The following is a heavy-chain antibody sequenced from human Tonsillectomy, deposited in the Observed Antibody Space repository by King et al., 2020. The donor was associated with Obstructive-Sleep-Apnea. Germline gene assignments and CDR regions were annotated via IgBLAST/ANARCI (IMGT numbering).Heavy chain of an antibody. CDR3: ASGKTSGPIDY. J-gene: IGHJ4*02. V-gene: IGHV4-59*08. Sequence: QLQESGPGLVKPSETLSLTCTVSGGSISTYYWSWIRQPPGKGLEWIGYTYDSGSTNYNPSLKSRVTISVDTSKNQFSLKLRYVTAADTAVYYCASGKTSGPIDYWGQGTLVTVSS. CDR2: TYDSGST. D-gene: IGHD1-26*01. CDR1: GGSISTYY.